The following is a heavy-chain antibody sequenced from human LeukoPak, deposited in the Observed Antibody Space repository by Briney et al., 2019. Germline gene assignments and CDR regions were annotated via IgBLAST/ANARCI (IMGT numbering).Heavy chain of an antibody. D-gene: IGHD6-13*01. V-gene: IGHV4-61*02. CDR1: GGSISSGSYY. J-gene: IGHJ6*03. Sequence: PSETLSLTCTVSGGSISSGSYYWSWIRQPAGKGLEWIARIYTGGSTNYNPSLKSRVTISVDTSKNQFSLKLSSVTAADTAVYYCAREIAAAGVHYYMDVWGKGTTVTISS. CDR2: IYTGGST. CDR3: AREIAAAGVHYYMDV.